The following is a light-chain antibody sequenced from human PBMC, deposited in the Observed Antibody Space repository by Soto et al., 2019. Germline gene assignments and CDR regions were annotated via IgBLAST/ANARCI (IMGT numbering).Light chain of an antibody. CDR2: EVN. CDR1: SSDVGGYNY. J-gene: IGLJ1*01. Sequence: QSALTQPPSASGSPGQSVTITWTVTSSDVGGYNYVSWYQQHPGKAPKLMIYEVNKRPSGVPDRFSGSKSGNTASLTVSGLQGEDEADYYCSSYAGSNIYVFGTGTKVTVL. CDR3: SSYAGSNIYV. V-gene: IGLV2-8*01.